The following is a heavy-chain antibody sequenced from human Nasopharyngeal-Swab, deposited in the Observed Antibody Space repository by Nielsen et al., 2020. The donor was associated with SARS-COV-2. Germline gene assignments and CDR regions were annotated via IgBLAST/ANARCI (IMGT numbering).Heavy chain of an antibody. Sequence: SETLSLTCAVSGGSISSSNWWSWVRHPPGKGLEWIGEVSHGGGTNYNPSLKSRVTISVATSKNQFSLKLSSVTAADTAVYYCARGGAGVVPTPVLGLGPYYSYYYMDVWGKGTTVTVSS. V-gene: IGHV4-4*02. CDR2: VSHGGGT. CDR1: GGSISSSNW. D-gene: IGHD2-2*01. J-gene: IGHJ6*03. CDR3: ARGGAGVVPTPVLGLGPYYSYYYMDV.